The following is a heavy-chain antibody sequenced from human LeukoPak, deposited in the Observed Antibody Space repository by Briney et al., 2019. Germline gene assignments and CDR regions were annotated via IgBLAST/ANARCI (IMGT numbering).Heavy chain of an antibody. Sequence: SETLSLTCIVSGDSINTYYWSWIRQPPGKGLEWIGYIYYSGSTNYNPSLKSRVTISVDTSKNQFSLKLSSVTAADTAVYYCARVGVGPYCSGGSCYTHTPIDYWGQGTLVTVSS. J-gene: IGHJ4*02. CDR1: GDSINTYY. CDR2: IYYSGST. V-gene: IGHV4-59*01. D-gene: IGHD2-15*01. CDR3: ARVGVGPYCSGGSCYTHTPIDY.